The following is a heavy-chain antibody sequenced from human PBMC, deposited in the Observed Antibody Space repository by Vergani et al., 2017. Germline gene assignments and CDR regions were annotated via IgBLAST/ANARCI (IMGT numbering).Heavy chain of an antibody. Sequence: EVQLVESGGGLVQPGGSLRLSCAASGFTVSSKYMSWVRQAPGKGLEWVSVIYSGGSTYYADSVRGRFTISRDNSRNTMYRQMNSLGAEDTAVYYCARRRGYSYGAEDYWGEGTLVTVSS. J-gene: IGHJ4*02. CDR1: GFTVSSKY. CDR3: ARRRGYSYGAEDY. CDR2: IYSGGST. V-gene: IGHV3-66*01. D-gene: IGHD5-18*01.